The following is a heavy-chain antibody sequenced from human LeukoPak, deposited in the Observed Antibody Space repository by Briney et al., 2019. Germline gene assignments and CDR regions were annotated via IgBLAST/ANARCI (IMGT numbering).Heavy chain of an antibody. CDR3: ARQVEMATISLDY. Sequence: GGSLRLSCAASGFTFSSYSMNWVRQAPGKGLEWVSSISSSSSYIYYADSVKGRFTISRDNAKNSLYLQMNSLRAEDTAVYYCARQVEMATISLDYWGQGTLVTVSS. CDR2: ISSSSSYI. J-gene: IGHJ4*02. D-gene: IGHD5-24*01. V-gene: IGHV3-21*01. CDR1: GFTFSSYS.